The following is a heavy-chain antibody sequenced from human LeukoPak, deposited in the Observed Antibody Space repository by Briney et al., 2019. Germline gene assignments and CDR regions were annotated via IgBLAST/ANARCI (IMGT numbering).Heavy chain of an antibody. CDR1: GYTFTIYF. J-gene: IGHJ3*02. CDR3: ARGQLVVVPPPPAFDI. D-gene: IGHD2-2*01. Sequence: ASVKVSCKASGYTFTIYFIHWVRQAPGQGLEWMGVINPSGGTTTYAQKFQDRVTMTRDTSTSTVHMELSSLRSEDTAVYYCARGQLVVVPPPPAFDIWGQGTMVTVSS. CDR2: INPSGGTT. V-gene: IGHV1-46*01.